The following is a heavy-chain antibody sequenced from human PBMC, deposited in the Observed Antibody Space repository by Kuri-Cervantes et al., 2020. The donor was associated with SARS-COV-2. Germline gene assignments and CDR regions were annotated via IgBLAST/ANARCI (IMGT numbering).Heavy chain of an antibody. CDR1: GGTFSSYA. Sequence: SVKVSCKASGGTFSSYAISWVRQAPGRGLEWMGGIIPIFGTANYAQKFQGRVTITTDESTSTAYMELSSLRSEDTAVYYCARDQYGSGGMGNYWGQGTLVTVS. CDR3: ARDQYGSGGMGNY. CDR2: IIPIFGTA. D-gene: IGHD3-10*01. V-gene: IGHV1-69*05. J-gene: IGHJ4*02.